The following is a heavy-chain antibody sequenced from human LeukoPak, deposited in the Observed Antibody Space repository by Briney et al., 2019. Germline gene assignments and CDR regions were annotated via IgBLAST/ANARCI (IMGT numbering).Heavy chain of an antibody. CDR1: GGTFSSYA. D-gene: IGHD1-1*01. CDR2: IIPILGIA. V-gene: IGHV1-69*04. Sequence: GASVKVSCKASGGTFSSYAISWVRQAPGQGLELMGRIIPILGIANYAQKFQGRVTMTTDTSTSTAYMELRSLRSDDTAVYYCVRDDWRGLGNRNDVANFDYWGQGTLVTVSS. J-gene: IGHJ4*02. CDR3: VRDDWRGLGNRNDVANFDY.